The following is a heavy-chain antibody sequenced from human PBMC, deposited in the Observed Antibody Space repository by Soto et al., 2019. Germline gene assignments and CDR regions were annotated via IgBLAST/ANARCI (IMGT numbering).Heavy chain of an antibody. CDR2: IYYSGST. Sequence: PSETLSLTCTVSGGSISSYYWSWIRQPPGKGLEWIGYIYYSGSTNYNPSLKSRVTISVDTSKNQFSLKLSSVTAADTAVYYCARASLNDYGDYHPPYYFDYWGQGTLVTISS. D-gene: IGHD4-17*01. J-gene: IGHJ4*02. CDR3: ARASLNDYGDYHPPYYFDY. V-gene: IGHV4-59*01. CDR1: GGSISSYY.